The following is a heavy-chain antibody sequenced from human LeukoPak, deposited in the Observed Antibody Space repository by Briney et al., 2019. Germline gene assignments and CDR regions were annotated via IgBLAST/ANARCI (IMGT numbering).Heavy chain of an antibody. CDR1: GFTFSSYG. Sequence: GGSLRLSCAASGFTFSSYGMSWVRQAPGKGLEWVSAIKGRFTISRYNSKNTLYLQMNSLRAEDTAVYYCAKLLYYYDSSQPYWGQGTLVTVSS. J-gene: IGHJ4*02. CDR3: AKLLYYYDSSQPY. CDR2: I. D-gene: IGHD3-22*01. V-gene: IGHV3-23*01.